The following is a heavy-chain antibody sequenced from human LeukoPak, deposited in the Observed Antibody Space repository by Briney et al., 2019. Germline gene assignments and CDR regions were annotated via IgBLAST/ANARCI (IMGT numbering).Heavy chain of an antibody. Sequence: SETLSLTCAVYGGSFSGYYCTWIRQPPGKGLEWIGYIYYSGSTNYNPSLKSRVTISVDTSKNQFSLKLSSVTAADTAVYYCARGAYDSSGYYSGFDYWGQGTLVTVSS. CDR3: ARGAYDSSGYYSGFDY. CDR2: IYYSGST. J-gene: IGHJ4*02. V-gene: IGHV4-59*01. CDR1: GGSFSGYY. D-gene: IGHD3-22*01.